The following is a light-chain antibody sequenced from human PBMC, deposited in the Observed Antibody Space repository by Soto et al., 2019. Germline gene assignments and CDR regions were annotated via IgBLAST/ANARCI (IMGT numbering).Light chain of an antibody. CDR3: CSYAGSYV. CDR1: SSDVGSYNL. V-gene: IGLV2-23*01. CDR2: EGS. Sequence: QSALTQPASVSGSPGQSTTISSTGTSSDVGSYNLVSWYQQHPGKAPKLMIYEGSKRPSGVSNRFSGSKSGNTASLTISGLQAEDETDYHCCSYAGSYVFGTGTKVTVL. J-gene: IGLJ1*01.